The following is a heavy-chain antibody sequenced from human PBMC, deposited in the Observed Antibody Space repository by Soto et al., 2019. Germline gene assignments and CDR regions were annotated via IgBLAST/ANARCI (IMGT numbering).Heavy chain of an antibody. CDR3: ACGLVTYYGAYYFVY. CDR1: GYTFTSYD. J-gene: IGHJ4*02. V-gene: IGHV1-8*01. Sequence: ASVKVYCKASGYTFTSYDINWVRQATGQGLEWMGWRNPNSGNTGDAQKFQGRVTMTRNTSISTAYMELSSLRSEDTAVYYCACGLVTYYGAYYFVYSCQATLLTVSS. CDR2: RNPNSGNT. D-gene: IGHD4-17*01.